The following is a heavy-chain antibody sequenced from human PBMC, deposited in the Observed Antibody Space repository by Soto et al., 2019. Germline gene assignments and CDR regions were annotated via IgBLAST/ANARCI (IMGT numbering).Heavy chain of an antibody. CDR2: IYYGGTT. V-gene: IGHV4-59*08. Sequence: QVQLQESGPGLVKPSETLSLTCRLSGGSFSPNYWGWFRQSPGKGLEWVGYIYYGGTTSYNPSLKSRVTISLETSKSHFSLRLSSVTAADPAVYYCARLGAYYQSLDPWGPGTLVTVSS. CDR1: GGSFSPNY. D-gene: IGHD2-21*01. J-gene: IGHJ5*02. CDR3: ARLGAYYQSLDP.